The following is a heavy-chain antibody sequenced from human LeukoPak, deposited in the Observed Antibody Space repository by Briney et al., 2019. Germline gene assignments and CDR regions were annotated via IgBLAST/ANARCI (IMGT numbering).Heavy chain of an antibody. J-gene: IGHJ4*02. CDR2: INHSGST. V-gene: IGHV4-34*01. Sequence: SETLSLTCAVYGGSFSGYYWSWIRQPPGKGLEWIGEINHSGSTNYNPSLKSRVTISVDTSKSQFSLKLSSVTAADTAVYYCASGPVYYDSSGYYHGVDYWGQGTLVTVSS. CDR1: GGSFSGYY. D-gene: IGHD3-22*01. CDR3: ASGPVYYDSSGYYHGVDY.